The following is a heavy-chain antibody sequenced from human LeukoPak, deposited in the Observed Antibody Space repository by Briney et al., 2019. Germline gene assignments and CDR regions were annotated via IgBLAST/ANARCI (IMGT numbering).Heavy chain of an antibody. CDR1: GFTFSSYW. Sequence: PGGSLRLSCAASGFTFSSYWMHWVRQAPGKGLEWVGHIKSKTDGGTTDYAAPVKGRFTISRDDSKNTLFLQMNSLKTEDTAVYYCTLPWGSGSYYDYWGQGTLVTVSS. D-gene: IGHD3-10*01. CDR2: IKSKTDGGTT. CDR3: TLPWGSGSYYDY. J-gene: IGHJ4*02. V-gene: IGHV3-15*01.